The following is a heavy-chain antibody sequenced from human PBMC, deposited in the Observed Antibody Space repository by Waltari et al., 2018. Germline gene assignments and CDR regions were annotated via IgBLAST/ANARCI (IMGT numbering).Heavy chain of an antibody. V-gene: IGHV3-21*01. D-gene: IGHD3-10*01. CDR1: GFTFSSYS. J-gene: IGHJ4*02. Sequence: EVQLVESGGGLVKPGGSLRLSCAASGFTFSSYSMNWVRQAPGEGLEWVSSISSSSSYIYYADSVKGRFTISRDNAKNSLYLQMNSLRAEDTAVYYCASRGGSYYNAFDYWGQGTLVTVSS. CDR3: ASRGGSYYNAFDY. CDR2: ISSSSSYI.